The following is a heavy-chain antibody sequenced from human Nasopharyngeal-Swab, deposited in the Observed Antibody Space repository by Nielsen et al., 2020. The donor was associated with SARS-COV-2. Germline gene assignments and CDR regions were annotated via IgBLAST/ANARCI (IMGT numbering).Heavy chain of an antibody. J-gene: IGHJ4*02. CDR3: AKDRYDYVWGSYQGFDY. V-gene: IGHV3-23*01. D-gene: IGHD3-16*02. CDR2: ISGSGGST. CDR1: GFTFSSYA. Sequence: GESLKISCAASGFTFSSYAMSWVRQAPGKGLEWVSAISGSGGSTYYADSVKGRFTISRDNSKNTLYLQMNSLRAEDTAVYYCAKDRYDYVWGSYQGFDYWGQGTLVIVSS.